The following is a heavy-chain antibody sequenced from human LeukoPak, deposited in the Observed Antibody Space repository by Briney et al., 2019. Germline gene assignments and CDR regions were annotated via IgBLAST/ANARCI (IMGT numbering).Heavy chain of an antibody. V-gene: IGHV3-7*01. CDR1: GFTFSSYW. CDR2: IKQDGSEK. D-gene: IGHD5-12*01. CDR3: ARIVATQYYYYMDV. Sequence: GGSLRLSCETSGFTFSSYWMSWVRQAPGKGLEWVANIKQDGSEKYYVDSVKGRFTISRDNAKNSLYLQMNRLRAEDTAVYYCARIVATQYYYYMDVWGKGTTVTVSS. J-gene: IGHJ6*03.